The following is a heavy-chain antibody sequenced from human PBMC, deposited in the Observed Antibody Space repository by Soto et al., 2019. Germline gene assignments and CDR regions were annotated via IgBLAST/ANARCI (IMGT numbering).Heavy chain of an antibody. CDR1: GYSFTSYW. CDR2: IYPGDSDT. J-gene: IGHJ5*02. D-gene: IGHD3-9*01. CDR3: ARGPLLRYFDWLPNHNCFDP. Sequence: GESLKISCKGSGYSFTSYWIGWVRQMPGKGLEWMGIIYPGDSDTRYSPSFQGQVTISADKSISTAYLQWSSLKASDTAMYYCARGPLLRYFDWLPNHNCFDPRGQGTLVTVSS. V-gene: IGHV5-51*01.